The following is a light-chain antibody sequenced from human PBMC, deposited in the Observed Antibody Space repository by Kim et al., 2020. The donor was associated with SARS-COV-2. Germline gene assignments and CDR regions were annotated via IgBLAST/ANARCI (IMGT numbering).Light chain of an antibody. Sequence: PGERATLSCRASQSVSSSYLAWYQQKPGQAPRLLIYGASSRATGIPDRFSGSGSGTDFTLTISRLEPEDFAVYYCQQYGSSPPVTFGGGTKVEIK. J-gene: IGKJ4*01. CDR2: GAS. CDR3: QQYGSSPPVT. CDR1: QSVSSSY. V-gene: IGKV3-20*01.